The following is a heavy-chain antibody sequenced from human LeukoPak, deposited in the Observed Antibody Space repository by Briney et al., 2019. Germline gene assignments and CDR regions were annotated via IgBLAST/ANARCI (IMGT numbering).Heavy chain of an antibody. CDR1: GSTFSNYW. CDR3: ARGGPDSSDYSSLFDY. D-gene: IGHD3-22*01. Sequence: GGSLRLSCAASGSTFSNYWMSWVRQAPGKGLVWVSRINSDGSSRHYADSVKGRFTISRDNAKNTLHLQMTSLRAEDTAVYYCARGGPDSSDYSSLFDYWGRGILVTVSS. J-gene: IGHJ4*02. CDR2: INSDGSSR. V-gene: IGHV3-74*01.